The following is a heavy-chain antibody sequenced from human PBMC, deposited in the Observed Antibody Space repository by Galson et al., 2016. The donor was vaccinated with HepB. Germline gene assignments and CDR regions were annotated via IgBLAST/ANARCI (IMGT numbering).Heavy chain of an antibody. CDR2: ISGSGGSI. CDR1: GFFFYTYA. V-gene: IGHV3-23*01. Sequence: LRLSCATSGFFFYTYAMSWVRQAPGKGLEWISTISGSGGSIYYADSVNGRFTISKDSSRDILYLQMNSLRVEDTAIYYCAKDSWWVPGVIIDFDDWGQGTLVTVSS. D-gene: IGHD3-10*01. CDR3: AKDSWWVPGVIIDFDD. J-gene: IGHJ4*02.